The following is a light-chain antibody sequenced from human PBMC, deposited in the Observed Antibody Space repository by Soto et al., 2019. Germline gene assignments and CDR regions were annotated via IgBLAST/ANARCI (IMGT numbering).Light chain of an antibody. CDR2: ANG. V-gene: IGLV1-40*01. CDR3: QSYDRSLSGYV. CDR1: SSNIGAGYD. J-gene: IGLJ1*01. Sequence: QSVLTQPPSVSGAPGQRVTISCTGSSSNIGAGYDVHWYQQLPGTAPKLLIYANGNRPSGVPDRFYGSKSGTSASLAITGLQAEDEADYYCQSYDRSLSGYVLGTGTKVTV.